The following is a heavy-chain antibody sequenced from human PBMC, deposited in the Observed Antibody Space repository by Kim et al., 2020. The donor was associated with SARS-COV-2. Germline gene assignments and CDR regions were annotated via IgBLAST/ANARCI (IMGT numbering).Heavy chain of an antibody. D-gene: IGHD2-15*01. Sequence: GGSLRLSCSAAGFTFSSFGFHWVRQTPGTRLEHLSSINRHGCSTFYADSVRGRFTVSRDNSRNTLFLQMNSLSGGDTGVYYCVRDTSVEAAAAAHFDYWGQGTHVTVSS. J-gene: IGHJ4*02. CDR3: VRDTSVEAAAAAHFDY. CDR1: GFTFSSFG. CDR2: INRHGCST. V-gene: IGHV3-64D*06.